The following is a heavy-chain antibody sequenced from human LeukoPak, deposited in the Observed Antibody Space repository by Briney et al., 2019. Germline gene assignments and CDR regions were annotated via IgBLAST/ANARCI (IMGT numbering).Heavy chain of an antibody. CDR3: ARGWIVVVPAAMPDAFDI. CDR2: IYYSGST. V-gene: IGHV4-59*01. Sequence: PSETLSLTCTVSGGSISSYYWSWIRQPPGKGLEWIGYIYYSGSTNYNPSLKSRVTISVDTSKNQFSLKLSSVTAADTAVYYCARGWIVVVPAAMPDAFDIWGRGTMVTVSS. J-gene: IGHJ3*02. CDR1: GGSISSYY. D-gene: IGHD2-2*01.